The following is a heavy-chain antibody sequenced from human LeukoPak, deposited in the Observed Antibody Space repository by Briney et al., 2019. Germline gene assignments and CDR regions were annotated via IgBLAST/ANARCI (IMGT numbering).Heavy chain of an antibody. CDR1: GYTLTELS. J-gene: IGHJ4*02. CDR2: FDPEDGET. CDR3: ATYSSSWYYFDY. D-gene: IGHD6-13*01. Sequence: ASVKVSCKVSGYTLTELSMHWVRQAPGKGLEWMGGFDPEDGETIYAQKFQGRVTMTEDTSTDTAYMELNSLRSEDTAVYYCATYSSSWYYFDYWGQGTLVTVSS. V-gene: IGHV1-24*01.